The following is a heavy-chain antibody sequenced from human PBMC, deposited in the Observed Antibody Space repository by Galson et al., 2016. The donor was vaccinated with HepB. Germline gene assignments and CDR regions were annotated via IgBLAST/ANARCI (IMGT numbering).Heavy chain of an antibody. J-gene: IGHJ5*02. Sequence: PALVKPTQTLTLTCTFSGFSLRTSGVGVGWIRQPPGKALEWLALIYWDDDKRYSPSLQSRLTITKDTSKDQVVLTMTNMDPVDTATYYCAHSSGSGSFYTPSWFDPWGQGILVTVSS. CDR2: IYWDDDK. CDR3: AHSSGSGSFYTPSWFDP. CDR1: GFSLRTSGVG. D-gene: IGHD3-10*01. V-gene: IGHV2-5*02.